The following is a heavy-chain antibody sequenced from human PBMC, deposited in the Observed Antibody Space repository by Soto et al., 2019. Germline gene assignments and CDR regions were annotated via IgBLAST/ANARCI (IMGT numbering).Heavy chain of an antibody. CDR2: IYYSGST. CDR3: ARVRIAAAFYYFDY. CDR1: GDSISNYY. Sequence: PSETLSLTCTVSGDSISNYYWSWIRLPPGKGLEWIGYIYYSGSTNYNPSLKSRVTISVDTSKNQFSLKLSSVTAADTAVYYCARVRIAAAFYYFDYWGQGTLVTVSP. D-gene: IGHD6-13*01. V-gene: IGHV4-59*01. J-gene: IGHJ4*02.